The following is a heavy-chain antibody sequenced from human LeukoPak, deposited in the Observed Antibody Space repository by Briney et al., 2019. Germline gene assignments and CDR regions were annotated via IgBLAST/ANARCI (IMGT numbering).Heavy chain of an antibody. J-gene: IGHJ4*02. D-gene: IGHD3-22*01. Sequence: ASVKVSCKTSGYTFTEYYMHWVRQAPGQGLEWMGWINPNSGGTNYAQKFQGRVTMTRDTSISTAYMELSSLRSDDTAVYYCARLRGSKWLPYYFDYWGQGTLVTVSS. CDR2: INPNSGGT. CDR3: ARLRGSKWLPYYFDY. V-gene: IGHV1-2*02. CDR1: GYTFTEYY.